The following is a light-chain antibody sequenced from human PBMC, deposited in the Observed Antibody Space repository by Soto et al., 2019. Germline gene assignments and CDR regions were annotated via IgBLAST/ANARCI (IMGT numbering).Light chain of an antibody. V-gene: IGKV2-28*01. CDR3: MQVLQTPT. CDR2: LAS. J-gene: IGKJ4*01. Sequence: EIVMTQAPLSLPVTPGEPASISCRSSQSLLHSDGYNYLAWYVQKPGHSPQLLINLASNRASGAPDRFSGSGSGTDFTLRISRVEAEDVGVYYCMQVLQTPTFGGGTKVEIK. CDR1: QSLLHSDGYNY.